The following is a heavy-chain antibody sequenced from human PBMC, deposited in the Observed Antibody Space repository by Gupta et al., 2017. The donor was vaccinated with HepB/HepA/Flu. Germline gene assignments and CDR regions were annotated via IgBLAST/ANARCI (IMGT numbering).Heavy chain of an antibody. CDR3: AKDHSGWTYFDY. J-gene: IGHJ4*02. D-gene: IGHD6-19*01. Sequence: EVQLLESGGGLVQPGGSLRLSCAASGFTLSSYAMSWVRQAPGKGLEWVSAISGSGGSTYYADAVKGRFTISRDNSKNTLYLQMNSLRAEDTAVYYCAKDHSGWTYFDYWGQGTLVTVSS. CDR2: ISGSGGST. CDR1: GFTLSSYA. V-gene: IGHV3-23*01.